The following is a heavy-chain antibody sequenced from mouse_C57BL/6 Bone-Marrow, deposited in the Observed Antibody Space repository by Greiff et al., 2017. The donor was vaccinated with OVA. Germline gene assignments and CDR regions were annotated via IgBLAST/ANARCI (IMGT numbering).Heavy chain of an antibody. CDR2: INPNNGGT. V-gene: IGHV1-26*01. CDR3: ARVGSLYNGYYSWFAY. J-gene: IGHJ3*01. D-gene: IGHD2-3*01. CDR1: GYTFTDYY. Sequence: EVQLQQSGPELVKPGASVKISCKASGYTFTDYYMNWVKQSPGKSLEWIGDINPNNGGTSYNQKFKGKATLTVDKSSSTAYMELRSLTSEDSAVYYCARVGSLYNGYYSWFAYWGQGTLVTVSA.